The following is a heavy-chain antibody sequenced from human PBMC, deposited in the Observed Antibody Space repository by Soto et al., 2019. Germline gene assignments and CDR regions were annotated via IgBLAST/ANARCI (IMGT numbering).Heavy chain of an antibody. CDR2: IYYSGSP. D-gene: IGHD2-15*01. Sequence: SETLSLTCTVSSASFTVYYWSWIRQPPGKGLEWIGYIYYSGSPSYNPSLTSRFTLSADTSKNQFSLKLSFVTAADTAVYYCARDAGGPGDYWGQGVLVTVS. V-gene: IGHV4-59*01. J-gene: IGHJ4*02. CDR3: ARDAGGPGDY. CDR1: SASFTVYY.